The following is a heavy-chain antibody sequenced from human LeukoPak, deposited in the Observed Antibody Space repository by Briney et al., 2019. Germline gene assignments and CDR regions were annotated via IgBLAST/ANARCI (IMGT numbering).Heavy chain of an antibody. Sequence: GGSLRLSCAASGLTVSSNCMSWVRQAPGKGLEWVSFISSGGDTYYADSVKGRFTISRDNAKNSLYLQMNSLRAKDTAVYYCARDINYYDREDYWGQGTLVTVSS. CDR3: ARDINYYDREDY. CDR1: GLTVSSNC. J-gene: IGHJ4*02. D-gene: IGHD3-22*01. CDR2: ISSGGDT. V-gene: IGHV3-53*01.